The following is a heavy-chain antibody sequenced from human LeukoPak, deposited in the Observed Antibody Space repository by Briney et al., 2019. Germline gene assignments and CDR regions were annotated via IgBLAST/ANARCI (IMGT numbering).Heavy chain of an antibody. J-gene: IGHJ6*04. V-gene: IGHV3-48*03. D-gene: IGHD3-10*02. Sequence: GGFLILSNAACGFTISCYEMNLGRQAAGKGLGLVSYISSSGSTIYYADSVKGRFTISRDNAKNSLYLQMNSLRAEDTAVYYCAELGITMIGGVWGKGTTVTVSS. CDR1: GFTISCYE. CDR2: ISSSGSTI. CDR3: AELGITMIGGV.